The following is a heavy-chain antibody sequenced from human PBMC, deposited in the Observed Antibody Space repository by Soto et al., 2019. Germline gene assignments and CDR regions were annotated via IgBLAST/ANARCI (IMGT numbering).Heavy chain of an antibody. D-gene: IGHD3-10*01. CDR1: GYSFSNYC. CDR3: ARALMVVDY. Sequence: GESLKISCKGSGYSFSNYCINWVLQMPGKGLEWMGSIDPSDSYTNYSPSFQGHVTISADKSISTAYLQWSSLKASDTAMYYCARALMVVDYWGQETLVTVSS. V-gene: IGHV5-10-1*01. CDR2: IDPSDSYT. J-gene: IGHJ4*02.